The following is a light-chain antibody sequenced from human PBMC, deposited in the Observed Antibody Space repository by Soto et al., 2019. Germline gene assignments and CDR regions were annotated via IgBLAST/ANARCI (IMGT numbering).Light chain of an antibody. CDR2: DAS. CDR3: QRYNAFSQT. Sequence: DIQMTQSPSTLSASVGDRVTITCRASQSINSWVAWFQQKPGKAPKVLIYDASTLESGVPSRFSGSGSGTEFTLTIDSLQPDDVATYYCQRYNAFSQTFGQVTKVEI. CDR1: QSINSW. V-gene: IGKV1-5*01. J-gene: IGKJ1*01.